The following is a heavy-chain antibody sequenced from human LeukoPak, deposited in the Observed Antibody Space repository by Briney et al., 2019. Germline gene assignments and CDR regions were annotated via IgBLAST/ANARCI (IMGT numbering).Heavy chain of an antibody. D-gene: IGHD2/OR15-2a*01. V-gene: IGHV3-74*01. CDR2: INSDGSST. CDR3: ARAIGLDFDF. Sequence: PGGSLRLSCAASGFTFSGYWMHWVRQAPGKGLVWVSRINSDGSSTTYADSVKGRLTISRDNAKNTLYLQMNSLRAEDTAMYYCARAIGLDFDFWGQGTLVTVSS. J-gene: IGHJ4*02. CDR1: GFTFSGYW.